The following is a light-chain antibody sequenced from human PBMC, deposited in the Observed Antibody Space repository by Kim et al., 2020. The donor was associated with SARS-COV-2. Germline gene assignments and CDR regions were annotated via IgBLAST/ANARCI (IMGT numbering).Light chain of an antibody. CDR1: KLGDKY. V-gene: IGLV3-1*01. Sequence: SYELTQPPSVSVSPGQTARFSCSGDKLGDKYACWYQQKPGQSPVLVIYQDTKRPSGIPERFSGSNSGNTATLTISGTQAMDEADYYCQVWDSSTYVVFGGGTQLTVL. CDR3: QVWDSSTYVV. J-gene: IGLJ2*01. CDR2: QDT.